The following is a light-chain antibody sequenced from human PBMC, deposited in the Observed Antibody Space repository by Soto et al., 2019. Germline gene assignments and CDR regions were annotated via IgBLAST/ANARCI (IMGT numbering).Light chain of an antibody. CDR2: DAS. V-gene: IGKV3-20*01. Sequence: EIVLTQSPGTLSLSPGERATLSCRASQSVSNTYLAWYQQKPGQAPRLLIYDASSRATDIPDRFSGSGSGTDFTLTISRLEPEDFAVYYCQQYGRSPGLFTFGPWTKVDIK. CDR1: QSVSNTY. CDR3: QQYGRSPGLFT. J-gene: IGKJ3*01.